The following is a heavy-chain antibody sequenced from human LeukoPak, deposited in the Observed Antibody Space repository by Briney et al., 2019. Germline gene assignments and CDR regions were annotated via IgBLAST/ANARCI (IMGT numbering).Heavy chain of an antibody. D-gene: IGHD2/OR15-2a*01. CDR2: IYTGGST. Sequence: SETLSLTCTVSGGSISRDYWGWIRQAAGKGLEWIGRIYTGGSTNYNPSLRSRVTMSIDTSKNQFSLKLSSVTAADTAVYYCARGSSIDFDYWGPGTLVTVSS. CDR1: GGSISRDY. J-gene: IGHJ4*02. CDR3: ARGSSIDFDY. V-gene: IGHV4-4*07.